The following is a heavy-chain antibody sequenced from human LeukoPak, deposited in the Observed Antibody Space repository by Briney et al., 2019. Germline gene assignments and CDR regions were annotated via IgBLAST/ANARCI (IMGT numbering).Heavy chain of an antibody. CDR1: GDSIRKSNYY. CDR2: IYYSGSA. Sequence: SETLSLTCTVSGDSIRKSNYYWGWIRQPPVKGLEWIGSIYYSGSAYYNPSLTSRVTISIDTSKKQFSLNLSSVTAADTGVYYCARDYDVLTAYPPTQLFDPWGQGTLVTVSS. J-gene: IGHJ5*02. V-gene: IGHV4-39*02. D-gene: IGHD3-9*01. CDR3: ARDYDVLTAYPPTQLFDP.